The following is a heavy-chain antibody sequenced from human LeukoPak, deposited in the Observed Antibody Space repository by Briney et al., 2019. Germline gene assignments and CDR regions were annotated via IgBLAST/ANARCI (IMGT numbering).Heavy chain of an antibody. D-gene: IGHD2-2*01. Sequence: GGSLRLSCVGSGFTFSNFGLHWVRQPPGKGLEWVAVISHDENYNNYADSVRGRFTIPRDNARNTMYLQMNSLRAEDTAVYYCAGEPIVTAGIVGYYWGQGTLATVSS. V-gene: IGHV3-30*03. CDR2: ISHDENYN. J-gene: IGHJ4*02. CDR1: GFTFSNFG. CDR3: AGEPIVTAGIVGYY.